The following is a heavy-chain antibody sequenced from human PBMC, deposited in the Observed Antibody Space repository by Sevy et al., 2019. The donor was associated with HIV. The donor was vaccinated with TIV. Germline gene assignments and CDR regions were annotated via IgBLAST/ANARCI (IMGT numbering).Heavy chain of an antibody. J-gene: IGHJ5*02. CDR3: ARPGGDCGGGSYWGWLDP. Sequence: SETLSLTCTVSGASISSNYWSWIRQPPGKGLEWIGHIYYGGSTNYKPSLRSRVTISVDTSKYQFSLNLSSVTPADTAVYYCARPGGDCGGGSYWGWLDPWGRGTLVTVS. V-gene: IGHV4-59*01. CDR2: IYYGGST. D-gene: IGHD2-15*01. CDR1: GASISSNY.